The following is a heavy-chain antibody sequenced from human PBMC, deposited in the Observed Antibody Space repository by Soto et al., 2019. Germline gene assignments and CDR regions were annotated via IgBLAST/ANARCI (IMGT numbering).Heavy chain of an antibody. CDR3: ARDLDGSGSYYTDY. CDR1: GYVFNAYG. D-gene: IGHD3-10*01. CDR2: ISPYNGNT. V-gene: IGHV1-18*01. Sequence: SSVKVSCKASGYVFNAYGINWVRQAPGQGLEWMGWISPYNGNTKYAQNFQGRVTMTTDTSTSTAYMELRSLRSDDAAVYYCARDLDGSGSYYTDYWGPGTLVTVSS. J-gene: IGHJ4*02.